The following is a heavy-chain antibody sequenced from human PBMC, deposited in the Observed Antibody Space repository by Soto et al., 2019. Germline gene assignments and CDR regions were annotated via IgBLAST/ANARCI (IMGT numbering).Heavy chain of an antibody. Sequence: EMQLVESGGGLVQPGMSLRLSFAASGFTFDDYAMYWVRQVPGKGLEWVSGISWNSGRIGYADSVKGRFTISRDNAKNSLYLQMNSLRPEDTALYYCTKASLWGGDGYNSYYYNAMDVWGQVTTVTVSS. CDR1: GFTFDDYA. CDR3: TKASLWGGDGYNSYYYNAMDV. D-gene: IGHD2-21*01. V-gene: IGHV3-9*01. CDR2: ISWNSGRI. J-gene: IGHJ6*02.